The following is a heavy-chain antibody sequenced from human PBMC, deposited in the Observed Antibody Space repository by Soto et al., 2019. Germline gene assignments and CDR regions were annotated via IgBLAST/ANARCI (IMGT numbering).Heavy chain of an antibody. D-gene: IGHD3-16*01. V-gene: IGHV3-23*01. Sequence: EEQVLESGGGLAQPGGSLRLSCVASGCIFQNYAMSWVRQTPGKGLEWVSVINGRGNTTFYADSGKGRFTVSRDNSRNMVYLDMNSLRVEDTAVYSCAKVIVLGASTIEYWGLGTAVIVSS. J-gene: IGHJ4*01. CDR1: GCIFQNYA. CDR2: INGRGNTT. CDR3: AKVIVLGASTIEY.